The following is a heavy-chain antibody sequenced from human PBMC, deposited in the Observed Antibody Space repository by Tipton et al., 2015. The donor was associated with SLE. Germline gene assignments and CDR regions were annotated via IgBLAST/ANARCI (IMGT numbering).Heavy chain of an antibody. V-gene: IGHV3-23*01. J-gene: IGHJ4*02. D-gene: IGHD5-12*01. CDR1: GFTFSSYA. CDR3: ARAGGYVPFYFDY. Sequence: SLRLSCAASGFTFSSYAMSWVRQAPGKGLEWVSAISGSGGSTYYADSVKGRFTISRDNSKNTLYLQMNSLRAEDTAVYYCARAGGYVPFYFDYWGQGTLVTVSS. CDR2: ISGSGGST.